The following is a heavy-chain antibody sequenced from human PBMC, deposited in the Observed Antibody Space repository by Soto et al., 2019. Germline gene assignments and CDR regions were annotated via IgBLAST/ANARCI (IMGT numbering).Heavy chain of an antibody. CDR1: GFTFSSYS. J-gene: IGHJ4*02. CDR3: AREGYSGYDFSSCSGGSCYSYFDY. D-gene: IGHD2-15*01. Sequence: EVQLVESGGGLVQPGGSLRLSCAASGFTFSSYSMNWVRQAPGKGLEWVSYISSSSSTIYYADSVKGRFTISRDNAKNSLYLQMNSLSAEDTAVYYCAREGYSGYDFSSCSGGSCYSYFDYWGQGTLVTVSS. V-gene: IGHV3-48*01. CDR2: ISSSSSTI.